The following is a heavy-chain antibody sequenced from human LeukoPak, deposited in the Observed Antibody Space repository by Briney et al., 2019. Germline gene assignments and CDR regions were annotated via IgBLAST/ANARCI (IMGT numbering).Heavy chain of an antibody. Sequence: ASVKVSCKASGYTFTSYDINWVRQATGQWLEWMGWMNPNSGNTGYAQKFQGRVTMTEDTSTDTAYMELSSLRSEDTAVYYCATDQLRVSDWGQGTLVTVSS. J-gene: IGHJ4*02. CDR2: MNPNSGNT. CDR1: GYTFTSYD. V-gene: IGHV1-8*01. D-gene: IGHD4-17*01. CDR3: ATDQLRVSD.